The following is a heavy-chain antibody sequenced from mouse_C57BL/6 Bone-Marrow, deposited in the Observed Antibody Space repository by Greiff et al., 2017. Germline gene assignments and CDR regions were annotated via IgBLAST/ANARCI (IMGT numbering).Heavy chain of an antibody. CDR2: INPGSGGT. V-gene: IGHV1-54*01. Sequence: QVQLQQSGAELVRPGTSVKVSCKASGYAFTNYLIEWVKQRPGQGLEWIGVINPGSGGTNYNEKFKGKATLTADKSSSTAYMQLSSLTSEDSAVYVCARSTNWDSWCAYWGQATRVTVAA. CDR3: ARSTNWDSWCAY. D-gene: IGHD4-1*01. J-gene: IGHJ3*01. CDR1: GYAFTNYL.